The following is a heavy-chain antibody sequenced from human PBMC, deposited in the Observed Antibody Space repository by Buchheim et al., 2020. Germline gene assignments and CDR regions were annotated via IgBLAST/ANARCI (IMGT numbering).Heavy chain of an antibody. Sequence: EVQLVESGGGLVQPGGSLRLSCAASGFTFSSYWMSWVRQAPGKGLEWVANIKQDGSEKHYVDSVKGRFTISRDNAKNSLYLQMNSLRAEDTAVYYCARVPVGSWAVLERTYYFDYWGQGTL. CDR2: IKQDGSEK. CDR3: ARVPVGSWAVLERTYYFDY. D-gene: IGHD1-1*01. V-gene: IGHV3-7*01. J-gene: IGHJ4*02. CDR1: GFTFSSYW.